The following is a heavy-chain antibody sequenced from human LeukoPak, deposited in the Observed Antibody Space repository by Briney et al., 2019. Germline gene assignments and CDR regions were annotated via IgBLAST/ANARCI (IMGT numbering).Heavy chain of an antibody. D-gene: IGHD6-13*01. J-gene: IGHJ1*01. CDR3: SRQGDLAAAGTIYILH. Sequence: PSETLSLTCTVSGGSISSNSYYWGWIRQPPGKGLEWFGSVYYRGTTYYPPSLKSRVTIYIDTSKNQFSLKLNSVTAPDTAVYNCSRQGDLAAAGTIYILHWGQGTLVTVSS. CDR2: VYYRGTT. V-gene: IGHV4-39*01. CDR1: GGSISSNSYY.